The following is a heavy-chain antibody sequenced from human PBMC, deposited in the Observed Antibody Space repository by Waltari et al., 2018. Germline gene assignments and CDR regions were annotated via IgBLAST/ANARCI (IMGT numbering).Heavy chain of an antibody. D-gene: IGHD6-6*01. CDR3: ARQGSYDSSPEGFRWFDP. V-gene: IGHV4-38-2*01. Sequence: QVQLQESGPGLVKPSETLSFTCAVSGYSISSGYYWGWIRQPPGKGLGWMGSIYHSGSTYYNPSLKSRVTISVDTSKNQFSLKLSSVTAADTAVYYCARQGSYDSSPEGFRWFDPWGQGTLVTVSS. J-gene: IGHJ5*02. CDR2: IYHSGST. CDR1: GYSISSGYY.